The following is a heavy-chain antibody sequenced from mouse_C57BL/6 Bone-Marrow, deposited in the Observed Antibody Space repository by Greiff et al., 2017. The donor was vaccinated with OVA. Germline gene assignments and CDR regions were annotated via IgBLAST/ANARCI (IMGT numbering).Heavy chain of an antibody. V-gene: IGHV1-67*01. CDR1: GYTFTDYA. D-gene: IGHD1-1*01. CDR3: ARLYYYGSSFNWYFDV. CDR2: ISTYYGDA. Sequence: QVQLKESGPELVRPGVSVKISCKGSGYTFTDYAMHWVKQSHAKSLEWIGVISTYYGDASYNQKFKDKATMTVDKSSSTAYMELARLTSEDSAVYYCARLYYYGSSFNWYFDVWGTGTTVTVSS. J-gene: IGHJ1*03.